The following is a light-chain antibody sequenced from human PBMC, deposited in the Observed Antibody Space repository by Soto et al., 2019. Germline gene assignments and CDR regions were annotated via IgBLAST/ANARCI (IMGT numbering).Light chain of an antibody. CDR2: GAS. V-gene: IGKV3-20*01. CDR3: QQYGSSPFT. Sequence: EILLTQSPGTLSLSPGERATLSCRASRSVSSSYLAWYQQKPGQAPRLLIYGASSRATGIPDRFSGSGSGTDFTLTISRLEPEDFAVYYCQQYGSSPFTFGPGTKVDIK. CDR1: RSVSSSY. J-gene: IGKJ3*01.